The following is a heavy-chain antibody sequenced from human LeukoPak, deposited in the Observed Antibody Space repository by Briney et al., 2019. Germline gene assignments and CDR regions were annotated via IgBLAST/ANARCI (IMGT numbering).Heavy chain of an antibody. D-gene: IGHD3-10*01. CDR1: GFTVSSNS. CDR2: IYSDNT. V-gene: IGHV3-53*01. Sequence: GGSLRLSCTVSGFTVSSNSMSWVRQAPGKGLEWVSFIYSDNTHYADSVKGRFTISRDNSKNTLYLQMNSLRAEDTAVYYCARVKLPLWFGDPYYFDYWGQGTLVTVSS. J-gene: IGHJ4*02. CDR3: ARVKLPLWFGDPYYFDY.